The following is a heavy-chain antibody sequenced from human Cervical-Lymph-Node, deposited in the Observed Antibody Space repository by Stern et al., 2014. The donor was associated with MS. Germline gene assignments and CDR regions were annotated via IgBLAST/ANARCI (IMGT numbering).Heavy chain of an antibody. CDR2: IIPIFAKP. D-gene: IGHD3-10*01. Sequence: VQLLESGAEVKKPGSSVKVSCKASGGIFSSYAISWGRQVPGQGLEWMGGIIPIFAKPNYAQKVQGRVTITADESTSTVYMELSSLRSEDTAVYFCARARGSGAGYFYALDVWGQGTTVTVSS. J-gene: IGHJ6*02. CDR1: GGIFSSYA. V-gene: IGHV1-69*01. CDR3: ARARGSGAGYFYALDV.